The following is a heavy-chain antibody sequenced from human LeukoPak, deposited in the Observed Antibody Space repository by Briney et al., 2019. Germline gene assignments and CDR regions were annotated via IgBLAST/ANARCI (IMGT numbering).Heavy chain of an antibody. D-gene: IGHD2-15*01. V-gene: IGHV4-39*01. Sequence: PSETLSLTCTVSGDSMSSRNYYWAWIRQPPGKGLEWIGSFYYTGSAYYNPSLKSRVAISIDMSKNQFSLKLSAVTVADTAVYYCASPEGFTSKLDYWGQGTLVTVSS. J-gene: IGHJ4*02. CDR1: GDSMSSRNYY. CDR3: ASPEGFTSKLDY. CDR2: FYYTGSA.